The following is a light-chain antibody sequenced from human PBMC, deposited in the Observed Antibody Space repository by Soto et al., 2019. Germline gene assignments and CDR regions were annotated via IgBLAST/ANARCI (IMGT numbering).Light chain of an antibody. CDR1: QSVRTK. V-gene: IGKV3D-15*01. J-gene: IGKJ3*01. CDR2: EAS. Sequence: EIVMTQSPGTLSASPGERATLSCRASQSVRTKLAWYQQKPGQAPRVLIYEASTRATGIPASFSGSGSGTEFTLTISSLQSEDFAVYYCLQYDDWPFTFGPGTTVDIK. CDR3: LQYDDWPFT.